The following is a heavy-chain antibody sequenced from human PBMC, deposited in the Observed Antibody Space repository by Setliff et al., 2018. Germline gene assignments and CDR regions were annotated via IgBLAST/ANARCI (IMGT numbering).Heavy chain of an antibody. CDR3: ARKDGDM. CDR2: IYTTGST. Sequence: SETLSLTCTVSGGSISSGNYYWSWTRQPAGKGLEWIGYIYTTGSTSYNPSLKSRVTMSVDTSKNQFSLKMRSVTAADAALYYCARKDGDMWGQGTMVTVSS. D-gene: IGHD2-15*01. V-gene: IGHV4-61*09. CDR1: GGSISSGNYY. J-gene: IGHJ3*02.